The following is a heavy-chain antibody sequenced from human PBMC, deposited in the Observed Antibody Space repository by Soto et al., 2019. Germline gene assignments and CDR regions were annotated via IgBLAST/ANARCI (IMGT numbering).Heavy chain of an antibody. V-gene: IGHV4-30-4*01. CDR3: ARDGVGGDRRRGYFDY. D-gene: IGHD2-21*02. J-gene: IGHJ4*02. Sequence: SETLSLTCTVSGGSISSGDYYWSRIRQPPGKGLEWIGYIYYSGSTYYNPSLKSRVTISVDTSKNQFSLKLSSVTAADTAVYYCARDGVGGDRRRGYFDYWGQGTLVTVSS. CDR2: IYYSGST. CDR1: GGSISSGDYY.